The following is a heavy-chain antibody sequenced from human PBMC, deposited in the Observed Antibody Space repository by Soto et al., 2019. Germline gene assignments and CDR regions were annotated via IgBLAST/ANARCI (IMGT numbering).Heavy chain of an antibody. CDR2: ISSSSNYT. CDR1: GFTFSDYY. CDR3: ARASSRRAFDI. V-gene: IGHV3-11*06. Sequence: QVQLVESGGGLVKPGGSLRLSCSASGFTFSDYYMSWIRQSPGKGLEWVSYISSSSNYTNFADSVKGRFTISRDNAKNSRYLQMNSLRAEDTAVYYCARASSRRAFDIWGQGTMVTVSS. J-gene: IGHJ3*02. D-gene: IGHD6-25*01.